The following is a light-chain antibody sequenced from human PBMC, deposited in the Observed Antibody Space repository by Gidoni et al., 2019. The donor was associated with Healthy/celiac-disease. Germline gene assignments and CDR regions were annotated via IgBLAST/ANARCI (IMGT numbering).Light chain of an antibody. Sequence: QSALTPPPSASGSPGQSVTISCTGTRSDVGGFNYVSWYQQHPGKAPKLMIYEVSKRPSGVPDRFSGSKSGNTASLTVSGLQAEDEADYYCSSYAGSNNSVFGGGTKLTVL. CDR1: RSDVGGFNY. J-gene: IGLJ3*02. CDR2: EVS. CDR3: SSYAGSNNSV. V-gene: IGLV2-8*01.